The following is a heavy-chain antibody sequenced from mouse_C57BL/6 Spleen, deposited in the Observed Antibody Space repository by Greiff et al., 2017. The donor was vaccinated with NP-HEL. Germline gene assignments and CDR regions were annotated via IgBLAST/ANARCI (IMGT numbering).Heavy chain of an antibody. CDR1: GYTFTDYE. V-gene: IGHV1-15*01. Sequence: VQLQQSGAELVRPGASVTLSCKASGYTFTDYEMHWVKQTPVHGLEWIGAIDPETGGTAYNQKFKGKAILTADKSSSTAYMELRSLTSEDSAVYYCTRKGLTTVVATEYYFDYWGQGTTLTVSS. CDR3: TRKGLTTVVATEYYFDY. D-gene: IGHD1-1*01. CDR2: IDPETGGT. J-gene: IGHJ2*01.